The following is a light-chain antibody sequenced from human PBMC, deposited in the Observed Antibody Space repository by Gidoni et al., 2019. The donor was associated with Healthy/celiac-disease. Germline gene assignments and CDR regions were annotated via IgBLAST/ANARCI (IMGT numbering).Light chain of an antibody. J-gene: IGKJ1*01. CDR1: QSVSSSY. V-gene: IGKV3-20*01. Sequence: EIVLRQSPGTLSVSPGERATLSCRASQSVSSSYLAWYQQKPGQAPRLLIYGASSRATGIPDRFSGSGSGTDFTLTIGRLEPEDFAVYYCQQYGSSPMTFGQGTKVEIK. CDR2: GAS. CDR3: QQYGSSPMT.